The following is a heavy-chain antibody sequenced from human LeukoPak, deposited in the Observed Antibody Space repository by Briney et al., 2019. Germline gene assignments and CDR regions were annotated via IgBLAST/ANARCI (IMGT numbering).Heavy chain of an antibody. CDR3: ARDMYYYDSSGSGDAFDI. Sequence: KSSETLSLTCTVSGGSISSYYWSWIRQPPGKGLEWIGYIYYSGSTNYNPSLKSRVTISVDTSKNQFSLKLSSVTAADTAVYYCARDMYYYDSSGSGDAFDIWGQGTMVTVSS. CDR1: GGSISSYY. D-gene: IGHD3-22*01. CDR2: IYYSGST. J-gene: IGHJ3*02. V-gene: IGHV4-59*01.